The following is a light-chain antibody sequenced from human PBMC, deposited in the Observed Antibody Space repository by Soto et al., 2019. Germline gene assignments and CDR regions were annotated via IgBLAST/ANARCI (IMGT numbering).Light chain of an antibody. V-gene: IGLV2-14*01. J-gene: IGLJ3*02. CDR2: EVS. CDR1: SSDVGGYNY. Sequence: QSALTQPASVSGSPGQSITISCTGTSSDVGGYNYVSWYQQHPGKAPKLMIYEVSNRPSGVSNRVSGSKSGNTASLTISGLQAEYEADYSCSSFTSINTWVFGGGTKLTVL. CDR3: SSFTSINTWV.